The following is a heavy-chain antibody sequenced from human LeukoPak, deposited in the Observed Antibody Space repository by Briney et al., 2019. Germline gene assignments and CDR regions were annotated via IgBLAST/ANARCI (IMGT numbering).Heavy chain of an antibody. CDR1: GGSISSGGYY. Sequence: SETLSLTCTVSGGSISSGGYYWSWIRQHPGKALNWIGYIYYSGSTYCNPSLKSRATISVDTSKNQFSLGLTSVTAADTAVYYCARAPKGMTTVRYYYYYYMDVWGEGTTVTVSS. CDR3: ARAPKGMTTVRYYYYYYMDV. D-gene: IGHD4-11*01. CDR2: IYYSGST. J-gene: IGHJ6*03. V-gene: IGHV4-31*03.